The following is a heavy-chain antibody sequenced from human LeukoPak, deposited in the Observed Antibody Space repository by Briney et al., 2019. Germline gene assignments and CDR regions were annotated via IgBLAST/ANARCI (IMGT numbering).Heavy chain of an antibody. CDR2: ISGSGGST. D-gene: IGHD3-16*02. V-gene: IGHV3-23*01. CDR1: GFTVSTNH. CDR3: AKGPIYDYVWGSYRTPFDY. J-gene: IGHJ4*02. Sequence: PGGSLRLSFVASGFTVSTNHMNWVRQAPGKGLEWVSAISGSGGSTYYADSVKGRFTISRDNSKNTLYLQMNSLRAEDTAVYYCAKGPIYDYVWGSYRTPFDYWGQGTLVTVSS.